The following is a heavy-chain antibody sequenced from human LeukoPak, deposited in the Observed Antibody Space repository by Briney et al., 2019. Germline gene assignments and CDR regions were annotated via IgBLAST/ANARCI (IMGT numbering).Heavy chain of an antibody. D-gene: IGHD5-12*01. J-gene: IGHJ2*01. CDR2: IYYSGST. V-gene: IGHV4-59*08. CDR1: GGSISSYY. CDR3: ARPSGYSGYDPNWYFDL. Sequence: PSETLSLTCTVSGGSISSYYWSWIRQPPGKGLVWIGYIYYSGSTNYNPSLKSRVTISVDTSKNQFSLKLSSVTAADTAVYYCARPSGYSGYDPNWYFDLWGRGTLVTVSS.